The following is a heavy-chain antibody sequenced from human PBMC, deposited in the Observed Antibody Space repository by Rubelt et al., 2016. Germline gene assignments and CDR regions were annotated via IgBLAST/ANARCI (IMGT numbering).Heavy chain of an antibody. D-gene: IGHD4-23*01. CDR1: GFSFSSHS. CDR2: ISSSGTI. Sequence: TASGFSFSSHSMNWDRQAPGKGLEWISYISSSGTIYYADSLKGRFTISGDNAKNSLYLQMNSLRDEDTAVYYCARDSYSGNSYFDYWGQGALVTVSS. J-gene: IGHJ4*02. V-gene: IGHV3-48*02. CDR3: ARDSYSGNSYFDY.